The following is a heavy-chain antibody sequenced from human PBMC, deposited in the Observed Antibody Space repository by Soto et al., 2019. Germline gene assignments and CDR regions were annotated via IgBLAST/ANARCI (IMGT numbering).Heavy chain of an antibody. CDR2: ISGSGGST. CDR1: GFTFSSYA. D-gene: IGHD2-15*01. J-gene: IGHJ5*02. Sequence: EVQLLESGGGLVQPGGSLRLSCAASGFTFSSYAMSWVRQAPGKGLEWVSAISGSGGSTYYADSVKGRFTIPRDNSKHTLYLQMNSLRAEDTAVYYCAKGGYCSGGSCYNVRFDPWGQGTLVTVSS. CDR3: AKGGYCSGGSCYNVRFDP. V-gene: IGHV3-23*01.